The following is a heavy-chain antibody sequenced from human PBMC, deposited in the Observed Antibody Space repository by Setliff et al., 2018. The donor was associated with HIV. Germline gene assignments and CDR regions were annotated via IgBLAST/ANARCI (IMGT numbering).Heavy chain of an antibody. Sequence: SETLSLTCTVSGDSISSGSYYWNWIRQPAGKGLEWIGHIYSSGGANYNPSLKSRVTVSVDTSKNQFSLTLRYVTAADTAVYYCARPHPEGNWFDSWGQGTLVTVSS. V-gene: IGHV4-61*09. CDR3: ARPHPEGNWFDS. J-gene: IGHJ5*01. CDR2: IYSSGGA. CDR1: GDSISSGSYY.